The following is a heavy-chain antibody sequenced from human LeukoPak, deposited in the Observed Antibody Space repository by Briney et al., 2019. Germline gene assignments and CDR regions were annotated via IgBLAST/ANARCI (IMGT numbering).Heavy chain of an antibody. CDR1: GGSISSSSYY. V-gene: IGHV4-39*07. Sequence: SETLSLTCTVSGGSISSSSYYWGWIRQPPGKGLEWIGSIYYSGSTYYNPSLKSRVTISVDTSKNQFSLKLSSVTAADTAVYYCARVSGIAAAGLDYWGQGTLVTVSS. D-gene: IGHD6-13*01. CDR3: ARVSGIAAAGLDY. CDR2: IYYSGST. J-gene: IGHJ4*02.